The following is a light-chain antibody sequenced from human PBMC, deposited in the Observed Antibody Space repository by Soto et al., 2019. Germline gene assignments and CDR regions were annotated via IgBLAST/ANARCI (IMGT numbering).Light chain of an antibody. V-gene: IGKV3-15*01. CDR1: QSVSSD. CDR2: GAS. J-gene: IGKJ2*01. CDR3: QHYNTWPG. Sequence: EIVMTQSPATLSVSPGERATLSCRASQSVSSDLAWYQQKPGQAPRLLIYGASARVTGIPDRFSGSGSGTEFTLTISNLQSEDSAVYYCQHYNTWPGFGQGTKLEIK.